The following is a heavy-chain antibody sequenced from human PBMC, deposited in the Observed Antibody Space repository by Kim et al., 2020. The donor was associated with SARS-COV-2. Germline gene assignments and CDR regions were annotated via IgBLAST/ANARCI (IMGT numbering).Heavy chain of an antibody. Sequence: ASVKVSCKASGYTFTSYDINWVRQATGQGLEWMGWMNPNSGNTGYAQKFQGRVTMTRNTSISTAYMELSSLRSEDTAVYYCARDNVLLWFGELLGKNWFDPWGQGTLVTVSS. CDR1: GYTFTSYD. D-gene: IGHD3-10*01. J-gene: IGHJ5*02. CDR2: MNPNSGNT. CDR3: ARDNVLLWFGELLGKNWFDP. V-gene: IGHV1-8*01.